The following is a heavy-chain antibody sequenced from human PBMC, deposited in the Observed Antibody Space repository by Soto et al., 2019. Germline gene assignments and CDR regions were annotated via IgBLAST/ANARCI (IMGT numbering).Heavy chain of an antibody. V-gene: IGHV1-18*01. D-gene: IGHD3-10*01. J-gene: IGHJ5*02. CDR1: GYMFTSYG. CDR2: ISGDNGHT. CDR3: ARVTHHFYSSGTSLTLFDR. Sequence: QVQLVQSGAEVKKPGASVKVSCKASGYMFTSYGLHWVRQAPGQGLEWMGWISGDNGHTNYGQRFQGRVTMTTDTSTTTAYMELRSLRSVDTAVYYCARVTHHFYSSGTSLTLFDRWGQGTLVTVSS.